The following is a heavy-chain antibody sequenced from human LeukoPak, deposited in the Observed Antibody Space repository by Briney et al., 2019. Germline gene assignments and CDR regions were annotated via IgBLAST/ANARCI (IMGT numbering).Heavy chain of an antibody. Sequence: PGGSLRLSCAASGFTLSDYYMSWIRQAPGKGLEWVSYISSSGSTIYYADSVKGRFTTSRDNAKNSLYLQMNSLRAEDTAVYYCARDSRVTMVRGVIDYWGQGTLVTVSS. CDR2: ISSSGSTI. V-gene: IGHV3-11*01. CDR1: GFTLSDYY. D-gene: IGHD3-10*01. J-gene: IGHJ4*02. CDR3: ARDSRVTMVRGVIDY.